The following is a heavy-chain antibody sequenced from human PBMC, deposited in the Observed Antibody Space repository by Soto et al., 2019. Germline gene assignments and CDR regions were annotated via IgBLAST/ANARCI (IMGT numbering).Heavy chain of an antibody. CDR1: GGSISSYY. J-gene: IGHJ6*03. CDR3: ARAAGAIFGVVIPYMDV. D-gene: IGHD3-3*01. Sequence: SETLSLTCTVSGGSISSYYWSWIRQPPGKGLEWIGYIYYSGSTNYNPSLKSRVTISVDTSKNQFSLKLSSVTAADTAVYYCARAAGAIFGVVIPYMDVWGKGTTVTVSS. CDR2: IYYSGST. V-gene: IGHV4-59*01.